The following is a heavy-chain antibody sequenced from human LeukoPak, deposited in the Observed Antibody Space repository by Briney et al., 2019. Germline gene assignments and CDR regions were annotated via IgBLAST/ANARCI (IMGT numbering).Heavy chain of an antibody. J-gene: IGHJ4*02. V-gene: IGHV4-39*01. CDR3: ARQLYQTYTPTWGSYSN. Sequence: SETLSLTCTVSGASISSTAFYWAWIRQPPGKGLEWIGSIYSSENTYYNPSLKSRVTISVDTSKNHFSLKLNSVTAADTAVYYCARQLYQTYTPTWGSYSNWGQGNLVTVSS. D-gene: IGHD1-26*01. CDR1: GASISSTAFY. CDR2: IYSSENT.